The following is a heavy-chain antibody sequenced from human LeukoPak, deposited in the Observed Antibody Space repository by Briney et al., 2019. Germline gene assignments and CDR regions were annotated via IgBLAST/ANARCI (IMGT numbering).Heavy chain of an antibody. V-gene: IGHV3-23*01. CDR1: GFTFSSYA. CDR3: TTWVGAHFDF. CDR2: ISDSSIST. D-gene: IGHD1-26*01. Sequence: GGSLRLSCAASGFTFSSYAMSWVRQAPGKGLEWVSGISDSSISTYYAESVKGRFTISRDNSKNTLYLQMNSLRAEDAAVYFCTTWVGAHFDFWGQGTLVTVSS. J-gene: IGHJ4*02.